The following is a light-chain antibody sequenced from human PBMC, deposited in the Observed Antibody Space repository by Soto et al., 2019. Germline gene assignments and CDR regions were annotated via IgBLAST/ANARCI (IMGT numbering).Light chain of an antibody. CDR3: QHSWT. CDR1: QSVSSN. Sequence: EIVMTQSPATLSVSPGERATLSCRASQSVSSNLAWYQQKPGQAPRLLIYGASTRATGIPARFSGSGSGTECTLTISSLQSEDFAVYYCQHSWTFGQGTKVEIK. CDR2: GAS. V-gene: IGKV3-15*01. J-gene: IGKJ1*01.